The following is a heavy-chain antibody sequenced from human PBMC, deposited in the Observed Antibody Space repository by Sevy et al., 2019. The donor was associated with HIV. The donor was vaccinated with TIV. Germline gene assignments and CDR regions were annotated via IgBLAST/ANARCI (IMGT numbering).Heavy chain of an antibody. CDR1: GGSISSSSYY. V-gene: IGHV4-39*01. CDR2: MYYSGST. Sequence: SETLSLTCTVSGGSISSSSYYWGWIRQSPGKGLEWIWSMYYSGSTYYNPSLKIGVTISVDTSKNHFSLKLSSVTAADTAVYYCARQTILHYFDYWGQGTLVTVSS. CDR3: ARQTILHYFDY. D-gene: IGHD3-3*01. J-gene: IGHJ4*02.